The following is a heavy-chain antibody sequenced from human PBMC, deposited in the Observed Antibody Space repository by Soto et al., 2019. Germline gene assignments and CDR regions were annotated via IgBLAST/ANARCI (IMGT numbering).Heavy chain of an antibody. CDR2: INHSGST. CDR3: AASRPYYGMDV. CDR1: GGSFSGYY. V-gene: IGHV4-34*01. Sequence: SETLSLTCAVYGGSFSGYYWSWIRQPPGKGLEWIGEINHSGSTNYNPSLKSRVTISVDTSKNQFSLKLSSVTAAGTAAYYVAASRPYYGMDVWGQGTTVTVSS. D-gene: IGHD6-6*01. J-gene: IGHJ6*02.